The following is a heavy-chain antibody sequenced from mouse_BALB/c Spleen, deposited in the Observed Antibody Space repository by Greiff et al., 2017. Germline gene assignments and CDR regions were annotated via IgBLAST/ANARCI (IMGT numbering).Heavy chain of an antibody. CDR1: GFNIKDTY. CDR2: IDPANGNT. CDR3: ASPGGSSYYAMDY. V-gene: IGHV14-3*02. D-gene: IGHD1-1*01. J-gene: IGHJ4*01. Sequence: VTLKVSGAELVKPGASVKLSCTASGFNIKDTYMHWVKQRPEQGLEWIGRIDPANGNTKYDPKFQGKATITADTSSNTAYLQLSSLTSEDTAVYYCASPGGSSYYAMDYWGQGTSVTVSS.